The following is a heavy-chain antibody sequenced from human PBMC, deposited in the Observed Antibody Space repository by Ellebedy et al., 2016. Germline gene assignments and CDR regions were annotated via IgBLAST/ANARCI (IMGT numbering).Heavy chain of an antibody. V-gene: IGHV3-30*18. Sequence: GGSLRLXCAASGFTFSSYGMHWVRQAPGKGLEWVAVISYDGSNKYYADSVKGRFTISRDNSKNTLYLQMNSLRAEDTAVYYCAKEALLLRYFDWLLPHFDYWGQGTLVTVSS. CDR1: GFTFSSYG. D-gene: IGHD3-9*01. CDR3: AKEALLLRYFDWLLPHFDY. J-gene: IGHJ4*02. CDR2: ISYDGSNK.